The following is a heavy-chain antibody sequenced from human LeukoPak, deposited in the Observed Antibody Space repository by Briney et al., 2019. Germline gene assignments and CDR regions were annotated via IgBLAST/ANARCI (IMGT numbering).Heavy chain of an antibody. D-gene: IGHD3-22*01. CDR1: GGSISSYY. V-gene: IGHV4-4*07. CDR2: IYSTGTT. Sequence: PSETLSLTCTVSGGSISSYYWSWIRQPAGRGLEWIGHIYSTGTTNYNPSLKSRVTMSVDTSKDQFSLKLSSVTAADTAVYYCAKGSKLVVITRDHYMAVWGKGTTVTISS. CDR3: AKGSKLVVITRDHYMAV. J-gene: IGHJ6*03.